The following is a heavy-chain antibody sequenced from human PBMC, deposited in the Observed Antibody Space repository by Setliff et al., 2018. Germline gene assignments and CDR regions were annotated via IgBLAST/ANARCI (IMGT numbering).Heavy chain of an antibody. CDR1: GGSISIGNYY. CDR3: ARMPANPGYYSTSLYYFDY. J-gene: IGHJ4*02. CDR2: IYYSGST. Sequence: PSETLSLTCRVSGGSISIGNYYWGLIRQPTGKGLEWVATIYYSGSTYSTPSLKSRVTFSVDTYKIHFSLKLSSVTAADTAVYYCARMPANPGYYSTSLYYFDYWGPGTLVTVSS. D-gene: IGHD3-22*01. V-gene: IGHV4-39*02.